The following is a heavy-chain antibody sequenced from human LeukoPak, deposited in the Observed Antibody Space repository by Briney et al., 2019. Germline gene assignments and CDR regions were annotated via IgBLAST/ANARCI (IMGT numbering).Heavy chain of an antibody. CDR2: ISGYSGNA. Sequence: GASVKVSCKASGYTFTGYYIHWVRQAPGQGLEWMGWISGYSGNANYAQKFQDRVVMTTDRSTGTAYMELRSVRSDDTAVYYCARCYSSSWQRLDNWGQGTLVIVSS. CDR1: GYTFTGYY. J-gene: IGHJ4*02. CDR3: ARCYSSSWQRLDN. D-gene: IGHD6-13*01. V-gene: IGHV1-18*04.